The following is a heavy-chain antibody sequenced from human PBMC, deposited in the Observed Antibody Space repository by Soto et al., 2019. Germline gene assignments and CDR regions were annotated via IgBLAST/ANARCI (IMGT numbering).Heavy chain of an antibody. CDR2: MNPNSGNT. J-gene: IGHJ6*02. CDR1: GYTFTSYD. V-gene: IGHV1-8*01. Sequence: ASVKVSCKASGYTFTSYDINWVRQATGQGLEWMGWMNPNSGNTGYAQKFQGRVTMTRNTSISTAYMELSSLRSEDTAVYYCAAGTSGWYGYYYYGMDVWGQGTTVTVSS. CDR3: AAGTSGWYGYYYYGMDV. D-gene: IGHD6-19*01.